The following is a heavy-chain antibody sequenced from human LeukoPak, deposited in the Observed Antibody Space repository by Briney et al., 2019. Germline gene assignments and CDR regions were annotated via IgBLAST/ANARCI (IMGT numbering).Heavy chain of an antibody. J-gene: IGHJ4*02. D-gene: IGHD7-27*01. V-gene: IGHV4-34*01. Sequence: PSETLSLTCAVYGGSFSGYYWSWIRQPPGKGLEWIGEINHSGSTNYNPSLKSRVTISVDTSKNQFSLKLSSVTAADTAVYYCARGKLGISEGVNYEDYYFDYWGQGTLVTVSS. CDR1: GGSFSGYY. CDR2: INHSGST. CDR3: ARGKLGISEGVNYEDYYFDY.